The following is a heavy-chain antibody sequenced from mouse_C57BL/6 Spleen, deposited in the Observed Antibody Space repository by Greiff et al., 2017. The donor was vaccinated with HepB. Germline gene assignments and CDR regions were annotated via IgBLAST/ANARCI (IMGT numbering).Heavy chain of an antibody. D-gene: IGHD1-1*01. Sequence: QVQLQQSGAELARPGASVKLSCKASGYTFTSYGISWVKQRTGQGLEWIGEIYPRSGNTYYTEKFKGKATLTADKSSSTAYMELLSLTSEDSAVYFCAGYYYGSTFDYWGQGTTLTVSS. CDR3: AGYYYGSTFDY. CDR2: IYPRSGNT. V-gene: IGHV1-81*01. J-gene: IGHJ2*01. CDR1: GYTFTSYG.